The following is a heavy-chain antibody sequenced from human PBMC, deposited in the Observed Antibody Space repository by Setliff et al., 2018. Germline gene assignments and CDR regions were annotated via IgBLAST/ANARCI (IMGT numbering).Heavy chain of an antibody. CDR1: GGSISSYY. V-gene: IGHV4-34*01. CDR3: ARGGYSYGHHYYYYMDV. CDR2: INHSGST. Sequence: SETLSLTCTVSGGSISSYYWSWIRQPPGKGLEWIGEINHSGSTNYNPSLKSRVTISVDTSKNQFSLKLSSVTAADTAVYYCARGGYSYGHHYYYYMDVWGKGTTVTVSS. J-gene: IGHJ6*03. D-gene: IGHD5-18*01.